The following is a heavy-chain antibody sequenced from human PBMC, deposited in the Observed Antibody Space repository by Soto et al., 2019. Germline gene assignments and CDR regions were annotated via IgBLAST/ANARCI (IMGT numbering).Heavy chain of an antibody. Sequence: GGSLRLSCAASGFTFRDHWMHWVRQAPGKGLVWVSRINSDGSTTTYADSVKGRFIISRDNAKSTLYLQLNSLRAEDTALYYCARGYSSGPDYWGQGTLVTVSS. CDR2: INSDGSTT. D-gene: IGHD6-19*01. J-gene: IGHJ4*02. CDR3: ARGYSSGPDY. V-gene: IGHV3-74*01. CDR1: GFTFRDHW.